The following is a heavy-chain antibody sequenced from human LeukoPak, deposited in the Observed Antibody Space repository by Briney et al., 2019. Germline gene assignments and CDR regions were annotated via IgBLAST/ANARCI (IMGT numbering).Heavy chain of an antibody. D-gene: IGHD2-2*01. Sequence: GGSLRLSCEGSGLTLSHYGVSWVRQAPGKGLEWISGISGSGNRTYYVDSVKGRFSISRDNSKNTVYLQMNSLRVEDTAVYYCAREGVVPAADYWGQGTLVTVSS. CDR1: GLTLSHYG. J-gene: IGHJ4*02. CDR3: AREGVVPAADY. V-gene: IGHV3-23*01. CDR2: ISGSGNRT.